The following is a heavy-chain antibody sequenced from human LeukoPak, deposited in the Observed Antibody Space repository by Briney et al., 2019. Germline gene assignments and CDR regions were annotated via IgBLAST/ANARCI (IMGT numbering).Heavy chain of an antibody. CDR3: AREATWGQWYFDH. CDR2: VSYHGSYE. CDR1: GFTFSNYG. D-gene: IGHD6-19*01. J-gene: IGHJ4*02. V-gene: IGHV3-30*03. Sequence: GGSLRLSCAASGFTFSNYGMHWVRQAPGKGLEWVAVVSYHGSYEYYADSVKGRFTISRDNSKNMFFLQMNLLTIEDTAIYYCAREATWGQWYFDHWGQGTPVTVSS.